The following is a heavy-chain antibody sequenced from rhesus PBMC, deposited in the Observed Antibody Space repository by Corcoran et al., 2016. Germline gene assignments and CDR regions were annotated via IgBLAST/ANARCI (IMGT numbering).Heavy chain of an antibody. Sequence: QVQLQESGPGLVKPSATLSLTLAVSGGSIRTNSCSWFRQAPGKGLEWIGRIYGSGGSTDYNPSLKSRVTISTDTSKTQFSLKLSSVTAADTAVYYCARDVVRLNFDYWGQGVLVTVSS. D-gene: IGHD2-21*01. CDR3: ARDVVRLNFDY. CDR2: IYGSGGST. CDR1: GGSIRTNS. J-gene: IGHJ4*01. V-gene: IGHV4-160*01.